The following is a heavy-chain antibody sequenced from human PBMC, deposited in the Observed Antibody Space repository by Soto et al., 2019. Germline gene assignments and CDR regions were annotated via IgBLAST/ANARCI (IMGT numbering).Heavy chain of an antibody. CDR1: GGSISSYY. CDR2: IYYSGST. V-gene: IGHV4-59*01. Sequence: SETLSLTCTVSGGSISSYYWSWIRQPPGKGLEWIGYIYYSGSTNYNPSLKSRVTISVDTSKNQFSLKLSSVTAADTAVYYCARDPVVVRGRDAFDIWGQGTMVTVSS. D-gene: IGHD3-10*01. J-gene: IGHJ3*02. CDR3: ARDPVVVRGRDAFDI.